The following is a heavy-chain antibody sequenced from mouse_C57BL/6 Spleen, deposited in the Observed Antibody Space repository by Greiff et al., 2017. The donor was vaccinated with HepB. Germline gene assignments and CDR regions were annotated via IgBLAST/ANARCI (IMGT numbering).Heavy chain of an antibody. J-gene: IGHJ1*03. CDR3: ALLHITTVVATSNWYFDV. V-gene: IGHV5-17*01. CDR1: GFTFSDYG. D-gene: IGHD1-1*01. CDR2: ISSGSSTI. Sequence: EVHLVESGGGLVKPGGSLKLSCAASGFTFSDYGMHWVRQAPEKGLEWVAYISSGSSTIYYADTVKGRFTISRDNAKNTLFLQMTSLRSEDTAMYYCALLHITTVVATSNWYFDVWGTGTTVTVSS.